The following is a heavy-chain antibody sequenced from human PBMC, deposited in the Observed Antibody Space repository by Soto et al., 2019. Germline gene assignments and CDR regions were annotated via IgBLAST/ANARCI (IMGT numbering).Heavy chain of an antibody. CDR2: ISAYKGNT. D-gene: IGHD4-17*01. J-gene: IGHJ5*02. CDR1: GYTFTSYG. Sequence: GASVKVSCKASGYTFTSYGISWVRQAPGQGLEWMGWISAYKGNTNYAQKLQGRATMTKDTSTSTAYMELRSLRSDDTAVYYCARSPWYGDYAAYNWFDPWGQGTLVTVSS. CDR3: ARSPWYGDYAAYNWFDP. V-gene: IGHV1-18*01.